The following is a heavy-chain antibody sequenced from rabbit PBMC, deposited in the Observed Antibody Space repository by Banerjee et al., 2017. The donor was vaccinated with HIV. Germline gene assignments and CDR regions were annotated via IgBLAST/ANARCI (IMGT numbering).Heavy chain of an antibody. CDR3: ARNINGIVYPTADL. D-gene: IGHD6-1*01. J-gene: IGHJ4*01. CDR1: GFSFSNSYY. Sequence: QSLEESGGDLVKPGASLTLTCTASGFSFSNSYYMCWVRQAPGKGLEWIGCIYTGSGNTYYTTWAKGRFTISKTSSTTVTLQMTSLTAADTATYFCARNINGIVYPTADLWGPGTLVTVS. CDR2: IYTGSGNT. V-gene: IGHV1S40*01.